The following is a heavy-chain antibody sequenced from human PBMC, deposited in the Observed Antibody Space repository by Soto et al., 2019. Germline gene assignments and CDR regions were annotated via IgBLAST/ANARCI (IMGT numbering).Heavy chain of an antibody. Sequence: QVQLVESGGGVVQPGRSLRLSCAASGFTFSSYGMHWVRQAPGKGLEWVAVISYDGSNKYYADSVKGRFTISRDNSKNTLYLHMTSLRAEDTAVYDCAKIGAYFDYWGQGNLVTVSS. CDR1: GFTFSSYG. D-gene: IGHD3-22*01. CDR3: AKIGAYFDY. CDR2: ISYDGSNK. V-gene: IGHV3-30*18. J-gene: IGHJ4*02.